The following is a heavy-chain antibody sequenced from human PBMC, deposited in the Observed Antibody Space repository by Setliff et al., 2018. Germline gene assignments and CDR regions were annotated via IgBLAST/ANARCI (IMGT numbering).Heavy chain of an antibody. J-gene: IGHJ6*03. CDR2: IDPSGDT. CDR1: GGSISSGSHY. CDR3: ARWGYNWNNHYYYYYMDI. D-gene: IGHD1-1*01. V-gene: IGHV4-61*09. Sequence: SETLSLTCNVSGGSISSGSHYWTWIRQPTGKRLEWIGHIDPSGDTNYNPSLKSRVSISVDTSKNQFSLKLSSVTAADTAVYYCARWGYNWNNHYYYYYMDIWGKGTTVTVSS.